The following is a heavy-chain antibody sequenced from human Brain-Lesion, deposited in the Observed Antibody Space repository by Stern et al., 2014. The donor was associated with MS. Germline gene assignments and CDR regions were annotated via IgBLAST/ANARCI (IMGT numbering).Heavy chain of an antibody. J-gene: IGHJ1*01. D-gene: IGHD6-19*01. Sequence: EMQLVESRGGLVQPRGPLTLACAAYGISTSTYLLRWARPPPGKGLQWVPTNSGRGRPTSYPDLANGRLIVSKDNSQNALYLQIGSLRADDTAVYYCAKWPHPIAVAGTRYFQHWGQGTLVTVSS. CDR2: NSGRGRPT. V-gene: IGHV3-23*04. CDR3: AKWPHPIAVAGTRYFQH. CDR1: GISTSTYL.